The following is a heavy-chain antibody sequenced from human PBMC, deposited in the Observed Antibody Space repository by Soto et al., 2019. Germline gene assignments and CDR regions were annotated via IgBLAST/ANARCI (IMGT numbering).Heavy chain of an antibody. CDR1: GFTVSSNY. V-gene: IGHV3-66*01. CDR2: IYSGGGT. J-gene: IGHJ4*02. Sequence: EVQLVESGGGLVQPGRSLRLSCAASGFTVSSNYMSWVRQAPGKGLEWVSVIYSGGGTKYADSVKGRFTISRDNSKNTLYLQMDSLRVEDTAVYYCARAGQYDILTGYRHHFDCWGQGTLVTVSS. D-gene: IGHD3-9*01. CDR3: ARAGQYDILTGYRHHFDC.